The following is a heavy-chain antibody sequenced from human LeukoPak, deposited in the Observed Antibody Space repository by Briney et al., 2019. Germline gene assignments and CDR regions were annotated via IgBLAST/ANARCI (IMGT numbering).Heavy chain of an antibody. Sequence: SETLSLTCTVSGYSISSGYYWGRIRQPPGKGLEWIGSIYHSGSTYYNPSLKSRVTISVDTSKNQFSLKLSSVTAADTAVYYCARGNYSSGWYTIHYYYMDVWGKGTTVTVSS. CDR1: GYSISSGYY. CDR2: IYHSGST. V-gene: IGHV4-38-2*02. J-gene: IGHJ6*03. D-gene: IGHD6-19*01. CDR3: ARGNYSSGWYTIHYYYMDV.